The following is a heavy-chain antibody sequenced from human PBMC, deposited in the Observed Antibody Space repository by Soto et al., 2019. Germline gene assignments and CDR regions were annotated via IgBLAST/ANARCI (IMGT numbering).Heavy chain of an antibody. V-gene: IGHV3-23*01. CDR3: AKGDIVVVPAANWFDT. CDR2: ISGSGGST. CDR1: GFTFSSYA. D-gene: IGHD2-2*01. Sequence: PGGSLRLSCAASGFTFSSYAMSWVRQAPGKGLEWVSAISGSGGSTYYADSVKGRFTISRDNSKNTLYLQMNSLRAEDTAVYYCAKGDIVVVPAANWFDTWGQGTLVTVSS. J-gene: IGHJ5*02.